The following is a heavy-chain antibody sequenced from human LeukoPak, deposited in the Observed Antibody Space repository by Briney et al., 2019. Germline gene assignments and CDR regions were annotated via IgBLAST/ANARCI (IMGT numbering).Heavy chain of an antibody. Sequence: SVKVSCKASGGTFSSYTISWVRQAPGQGLEWMGRIIPILGIANYAQKFQGRVTITADKSTSTAYTELSSLRSEDTAVYYCARGEYYYDSSGYSYGFDYWGRGTLVTVSS. CDR3: ARGEYYYDSSGYSYGFDY. V-gene: IGHV1-69*02. D-gene: IGHD3-22*01. J-gene: IGHJ4*02. CDR1: GGTFSSYT. CDR2: IIPILGIA.